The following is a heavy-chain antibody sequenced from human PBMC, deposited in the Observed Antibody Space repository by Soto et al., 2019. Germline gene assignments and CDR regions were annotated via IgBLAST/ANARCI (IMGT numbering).Heavy chain of an antibody. Sequence: PGESLKISCKGSGYSFTSYWIGWVRQMPGKGLEWMGIIYPGDSDTRYSPSFQGQVTISADKSISTAYLQWSSLKASDTAMYYCARDHKDHTGDYYYYYGMDVWGQGTTVTV. J-gene: IGHJ6*02. CDR2: IYPGDSDT. CDR1: GYSFTSYW. CDR3: ARDHKDHTGDYYYYYGMDV. V-gene: IGHV5-51*01. D-gene: IGHD1-26*01.